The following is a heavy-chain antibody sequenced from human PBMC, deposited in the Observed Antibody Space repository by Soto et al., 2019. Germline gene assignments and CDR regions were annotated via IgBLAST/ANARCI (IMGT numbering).Heavy chain of an antibody. V-gene: IGHV3-23*01. CDR3: AKSASMTNRDGVDH. CDR2: ISGSGSNP. CDR1: GFTFSSYA. J-gene: IGHJ4*02. D-gene: IGHD4-17*01. Sequence: EVQVLESGGGLVQPGGSLRLSCAASGFTFSSYAMSWVRQAPGQGLEWVSAISGSGSNPYYADSVKGRFTISRDNSKNTPYLQMNSLRAEDTALYYCAKSASMTNRDGVDHWGQGTLVTVSS.